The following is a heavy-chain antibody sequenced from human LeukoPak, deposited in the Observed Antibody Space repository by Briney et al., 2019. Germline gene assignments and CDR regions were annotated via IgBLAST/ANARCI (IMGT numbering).Heavy chain of an antibody. CDR1: GYTFTSYG. J-gene: IGHJ4*02. CDR2: ISAYNGNT. V-gene: IGHV1-18*01. CDR3: ARSEVVPAAISDFDY. D-gene: IGHD2-2*02. Sequence: ASVKVSCKASGYTFTSYGISWVRQAPGQGLEWMGWISAYNGNTNYAQKLQGRVTMTTDTSTSTVYMELRSLRSDDTALYYCARSEVVPAAISDFDYWGQGTLVTVSS.